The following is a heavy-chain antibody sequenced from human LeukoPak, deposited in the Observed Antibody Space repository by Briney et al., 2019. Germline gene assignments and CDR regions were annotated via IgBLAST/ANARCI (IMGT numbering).Heavy chain of an antibody. D-gene: IGHD6-19*01. CDR1: GFTFSGYA. J-gene: IGHJ6*02. V-gene: IGHV3-30-3*01. Sequence: GGSLRLSCAASGFTFSGYAMHWVRQAPGKGLEWVAVISYDGSNEYYADSVKGRFTISRDNAKNTLYLQMNSLRAEDTAVYYCARSRIAVAGTPGGGMDVWGQGTTVTVSS. CDR3: ARSRIAVAGTPGGGMDV. CDR2: ISYDGSNE.